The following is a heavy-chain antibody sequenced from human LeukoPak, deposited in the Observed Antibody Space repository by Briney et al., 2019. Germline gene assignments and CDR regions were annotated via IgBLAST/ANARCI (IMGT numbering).Heavy chain of an antibody. V-gene: IGHV3-48*03. CDR1: GFTFSSYE. J-gene: IGHJ4*02. CDR3: ARSFSIAVAATDY. D-gene: IGHD6-19*01. CDR2: ISSSGSTI. Sequence: TGGSLRLSCAASGFTFSSYEMNWVRQAPGKGLEWVSYISSSGSTIYYADSVKGRFTISRDNAKNSLYLQMNSLRAEDTAVYYCARSFSIAVAATDYWGQGALVTVSS.